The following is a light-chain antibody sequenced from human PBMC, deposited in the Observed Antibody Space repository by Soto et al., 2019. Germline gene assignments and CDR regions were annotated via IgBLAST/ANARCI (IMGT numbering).Light chain of an antibody. V-gene: IGKV1-39*01. CDR3: QQSYSTRLIT. CDR2: GTS. CDR1: QAINTY. J-gene: IGKJ5*01. Sequence: DLPMPQSPSFLSASVGDRVTISCRASQAINTYLNWYQQKPGKAPKLLIYGTSDLQNGVPSRFSGGGSGTDFTLTISSLQPEDFATYYCQQSYSTRLITFGQGTRLEV.